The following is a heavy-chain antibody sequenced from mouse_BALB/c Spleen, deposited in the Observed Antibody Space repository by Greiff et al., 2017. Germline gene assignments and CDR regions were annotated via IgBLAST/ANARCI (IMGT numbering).Heavy chain of an antibody. J-gene: IGHJ3*01. Sequence: VQLQQSGPELVKPGASAKISCKASGYSFTGYFMNWVKQSHGKSLEWIGRINPYNGDTFYNQKFKGRATLTVDKSSSTAHMELLSLTSEDSAVYYCGGDYYGSSLAWFAYWGQGTLVTVSA. CDR1: GYSFTGYF. CDR2: INPYNGDT. V-gene: IGHV1-37*01. CDR3: GGDYYGSSLAWFAY. D-gene: IGHD1-1*01.